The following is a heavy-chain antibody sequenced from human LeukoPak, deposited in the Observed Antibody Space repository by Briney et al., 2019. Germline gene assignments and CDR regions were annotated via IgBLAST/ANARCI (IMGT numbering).Heavy chain of an antibody. V-gene: IGHV3-74*03. J-gene: IGHJ4*02. D-gene: IGHD5-12*01. CDR1: GFTFSSYW. Sequence: GGSLRLSCAASGFTFSSYWMHWVRQAPGRGLVWVSRINSDGSSITYADSVKGRFSISRDNAKNTLYLQMNSLRVEDTAVYYCAREGRVSGYDFDCWGQGTLVTVSS. CDR2: INSDGSSI. CDR3: AREGRVSGYDFDC.